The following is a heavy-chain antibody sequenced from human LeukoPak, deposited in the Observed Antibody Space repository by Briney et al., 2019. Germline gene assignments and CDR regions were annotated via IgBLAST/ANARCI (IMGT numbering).Heavy chain of an antibody. CDR1: GGTFSSYA. V-gene: IGHV1-69*01. Sequence: ASVKVSCKASGGTFSSYAISWVRQAPGQGLEWMGGIIPIFGTANYAQKFQGRVTITADESTSTAYMELSSLRSEDTAVYYCAFYLVTGTYFDYWGQGTLVTVSS. CDR3: AFYLVTGTYFDY. J-gene: IGHJ4*02. D-gene: IGHD1-20*01. CDR2: IIPIFGTA.